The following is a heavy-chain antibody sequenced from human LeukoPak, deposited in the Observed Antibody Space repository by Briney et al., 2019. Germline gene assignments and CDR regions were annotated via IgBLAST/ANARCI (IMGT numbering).Heavy chain of an antibody. J-gene: IGHJ4*02. CDR1: RGSISSSSYY. CDR3: ASELLWFGESN. V-gene: IGHV4-39*01. Sequence: SETLSLTPTVPRGSISSSSYYWGWIRQPPGNGLEWIGSVYYSGSTYYNPSLKSRVTISVDTSKNRFSLWLSSVTAADTAVYYCASELLWFGESNWGQGTLVTVSP. D-gene: IGHD3-10*01. CDR2: VYYSGST.